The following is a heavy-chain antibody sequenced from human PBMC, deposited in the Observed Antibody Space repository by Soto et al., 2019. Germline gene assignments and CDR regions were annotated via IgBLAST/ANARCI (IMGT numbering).Heavy chain of an antibody. J-gene: IGHJ4*02. V-gene: IGHV3-64D*06. D-gene: IGHD2-15*01. CDR3: VKQAHGLDGVAFDY. CDR1: GFIFSEST. CDR2: VSTSGRST. Sequence: PGGSLRLSCSASGFIFSESTIYWVRQVAGKGLEAISAVSTSGRSTYYADSVKDRFTISRDNSKNTLFLQMGSLRPEDTAIYYCVKQAHGLDGVAFDYWGQGTQVTV.